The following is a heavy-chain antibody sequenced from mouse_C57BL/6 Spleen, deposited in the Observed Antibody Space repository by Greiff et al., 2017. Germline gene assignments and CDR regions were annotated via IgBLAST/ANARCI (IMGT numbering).Heavy chain of an antibody. V-gene: IGHV1-59*01. CDR2: IDPSDSYT. J-gene: IGHJ2*01. Sequence: QVQLQQPGAELVRPGTSVKLSCKASGYTFTSYWMHWVKQRPGQGLEWIGVIDPSDSYTNYNQKFKGKDTLTVDTSSSTAYMRLSSLTSEDSAVDDCARSGSWYCDYWGQGTTLTVSS. CDR3: ARSGSWYCDY. CDR1: GYTFTSYW.